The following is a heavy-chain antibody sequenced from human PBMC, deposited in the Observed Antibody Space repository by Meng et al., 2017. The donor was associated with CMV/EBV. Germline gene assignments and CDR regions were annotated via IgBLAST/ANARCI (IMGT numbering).Heavy chain of an antibody. CDR1: GFTFSSYS. D-gene: IGHD3-22*01. J-gene: IGHJ4*02. CDR3: ARGPEDYYDSSGYYAPDY. CDR2: ISSSSSYI. V-gene: IGHV3-21*01. Sequence: SCAASGFTFSSYSMNWVRQAPGKGLEWVSSISSSSSYIYYADSVKGRFTISRDNAKNSLYLQMNSLRAEDTAVYYCARGPEDYYDSSGYYAPDYWGQGTLVTVSS.